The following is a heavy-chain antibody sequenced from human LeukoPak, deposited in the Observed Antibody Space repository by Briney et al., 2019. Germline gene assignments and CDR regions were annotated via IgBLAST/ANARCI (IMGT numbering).Heavy chain of an antibody. D-gene: IGHD6-19*01. J-gene: IGHJ5*02. CDR1: GGSITSSSYY. Sequence: SETLSLTCTVSGGSITSSSYYWGWIRQPPGKGPEWIGSIYYTGSTNYNPSLKSRITISLDTSKNQFSLKLTSVTAADTAVYYCASVRGYSSGWYASGFDPWGQGTLVTVSS. CDR2: IYYTGST. CDR3: ASVRGYSSGWYASGFDP. V-gene: IGHV4-39*07.